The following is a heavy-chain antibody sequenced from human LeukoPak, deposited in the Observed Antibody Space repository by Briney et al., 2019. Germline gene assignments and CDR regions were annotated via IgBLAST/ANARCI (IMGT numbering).Heavy chain of an antibody. CDR1: GGSISSYY. Sequence: SETLSLTCTVSGGSISSYYWSWIRQPPGKGLEWIGYIYYSGSTNYNPSLKSRVTISVDTSKNQFSLKLSSVTAADTAVYYCARDLTYYYDSSGYYYEGDYWGQGTLVTVSS. CDR2: IYYSGST. D-gene: IGHD3-22*01. V-gene: IGHV4-59*01. CDR3: ARDLTYYYDSSGYYYEGDY. J-gene: IGHJ4*02.